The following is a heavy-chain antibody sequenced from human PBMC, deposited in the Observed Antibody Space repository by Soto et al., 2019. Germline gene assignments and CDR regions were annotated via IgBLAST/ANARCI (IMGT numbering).Heavy chain of an antibody. CDR1: GFTFGSYW. V-gene: IGHV3-74*01. CDR2: INSDGSSI. D-gene: IGHD2-15*01. J-gene: IGHJ4*02. Sequence: DVQLVQSGGGVVQPGGSLRLSCSGSGFTFGSYWMHWVRQVPGKGLVWVSRINSDGSSIKYADSVKGRFTISRDNAKNTLYLQLPSLGGDDTAIYYCARTPLGLPAFDYWGQGTLVTVSS. CDR3: ARTPLGLPAFDY.